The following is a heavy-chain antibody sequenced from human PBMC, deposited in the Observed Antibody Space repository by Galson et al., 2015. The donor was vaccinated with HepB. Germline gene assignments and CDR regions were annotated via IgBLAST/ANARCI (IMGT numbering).Heavy chain of an antibody. D-gene: IGHD5-24*01. V-gene: IGHV1-58*01. CDR2: IVVGSGNT. J-gene: IGHJ4*02. CDR3: AAVRDGYNPDY. CDR1: GFTFTSSA. Sequence: SVKVSCKASGFTFTSSAVQWVRRARGQRLEWIGWIVVGSGNTNYAQKFQERVTITRDMSTSTAYMELSSLRSEDTAVYYCAAVRDGYNPDYWGQGTLVTVSS.